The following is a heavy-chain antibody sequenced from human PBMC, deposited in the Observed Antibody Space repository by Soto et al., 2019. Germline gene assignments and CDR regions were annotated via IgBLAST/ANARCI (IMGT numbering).Heavy chain of an antibody. D-gene: IGHD3-10*01. J-gene: IGHJ4*02. Sequence: GGSLRLSCAASGFTVGSYWTSWVRQAPGKGLEWLATIKMDASEKKYVDSVKGRFTMSRDNAKNSLYLQMDSLRAEDTAVYYCAKASGQWPDWGQGTLVTVSS. CDR2: IKMDASEK. CDR1: GFTVGSYW. V-gene: IGHV3-7*03. CDR3: AKASGQWPD.